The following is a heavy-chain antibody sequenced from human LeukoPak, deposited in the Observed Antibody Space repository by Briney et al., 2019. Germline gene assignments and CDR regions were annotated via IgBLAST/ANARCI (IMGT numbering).Heavy chain of an antibody. CDR1: GYTLTELS. V-gene: IGHV1-24*01. J-gene: IGHJ5*02. CDR3: ATGLVTATNNWFDP. D-gene: IGHD2-21*02. CDR2: FDPEDGET. Sequence: ASAKVSCKVSGYTLTELSMHWVRQAPGKGLEWMGGFDPEDGETIYAQKFQGRVTMTEDTSTDTAYMELSSLRSEDTAVYYCATGLVTATNNWFDPWGQGTLVTVSS.